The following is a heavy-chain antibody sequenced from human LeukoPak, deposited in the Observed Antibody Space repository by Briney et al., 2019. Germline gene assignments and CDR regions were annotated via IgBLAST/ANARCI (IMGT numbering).Heavy chain of an antibody. CDR1: GGSIMTTNW. D-gene: IGHD4-23*01. CDR2: IYYSGST. J-gene: IGHJ4*02. Sequence: PSETLSLTCAVPGGSIMTTNWWSWVRQPPGKGLEWIGYIYYSGSTNYNPSLKSRVTISVDTSKNQFSLKLSSVTAADTAVYYCARMVVGDGGAYYFDYWGQGTLVTVSS. V-gene: IGHV4-4*02. CDR3: ARMVVGDGGAYYFDY.